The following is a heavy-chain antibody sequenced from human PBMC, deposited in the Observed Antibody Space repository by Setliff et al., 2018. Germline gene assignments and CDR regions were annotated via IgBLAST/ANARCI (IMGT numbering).Heavy chain of an antibody. CDR1: GYTFTAYD. V-gene: IGHV1-3*01. J-gene: IGHJ1*01. CDR3: ATTLEGCGDDCWTIKH. Sequence: ASVKVSCKASGYTFTAYDIHWMRQAPGQSLEWMGWINGVNGNTKYSHNFQGRVTFTRDTSATTAYMDLSSLMSEDTAVYYCATTLEGCGDDCWTIKHWGQGTLVTVSS. D-gene: IGHD2-21*02. CDR2: INGVNGNT.